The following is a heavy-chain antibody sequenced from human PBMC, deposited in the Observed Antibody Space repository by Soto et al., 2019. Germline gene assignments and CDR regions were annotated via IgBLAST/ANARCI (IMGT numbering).Heavy chain of an antibody. J-gene: IGHJ5*02. D-gene: IGHD1-1*01. CDR3: ARDTVHESKGGSRFDP. V-gene: IGHV1-18*01. CDR1: GYTFTSYG. CDR2: ISSYNGNT. Sequence: GASVKVSCKASGYTFTSYGISWVRQAPGQGLEWMGWISSYNGNTNYAQKLQGRVTMTTDTSTDTAYMELRSLTSDDTAVYYCARDTVHESKGGSRFDPWGQGTLVTVSS.